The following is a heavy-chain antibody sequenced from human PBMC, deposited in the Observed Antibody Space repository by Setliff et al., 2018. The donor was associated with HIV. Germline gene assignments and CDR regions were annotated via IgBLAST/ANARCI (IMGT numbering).Heavy chain of an antibody. D-gene: IGHD2-8*01. Sequence: PGGSLRLSCAASGFTFSSYSMNWVRQAPGKGLEWVAQISSSGFPIYYADSVRGRFTASRDDSKSAIYLQMESLRAEDTALYYCVKDHVSFNGVFDPFDSWGQGTLVTVSS. CDR3: VKDHVSFNGVFDPFDS. CDR1: GFTFSSYS. V-gene: IGHV3-48*04. CDR2: ISSSGFPI. J-gene: IGHJ4*02.